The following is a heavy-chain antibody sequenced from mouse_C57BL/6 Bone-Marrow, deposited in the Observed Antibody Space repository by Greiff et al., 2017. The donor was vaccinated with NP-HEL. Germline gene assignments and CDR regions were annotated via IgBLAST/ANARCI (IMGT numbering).Heavy chain of an antibody. Sequence: DVQLQESGPELVKPGASVKISCKASGYTFTDYYMNWVKQSHGKSLEWIGDINPNNGGTSYNQKFKGKATLTVDKSSSTSYMELRSLTSEDSAVYYCARNYGSRSYWGQGTTLTVSS. D-gene: IGHD1-1*01. J-gene: IGHJ2*01. V-gene: IGHV1-26*01. CDR2: INPNNGGT. CDR3: ARNYGSRSY. CDR1: GYTFTDYY.